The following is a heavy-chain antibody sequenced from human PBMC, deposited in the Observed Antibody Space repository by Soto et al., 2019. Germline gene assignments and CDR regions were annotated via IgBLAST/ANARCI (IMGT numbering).Heavy chain of an antibody. Sequence: GGSLRLSCTASGFTFNNYAMAWVRQAPGKGLEWVLTISGSGDSTFYGDSVKGRFTVSRDNSKNSLLLEMNSLRVEDTAIYYCAKVEAMVRGTFIRTLVAFDFWGLGSLVTVSS. CDR2: ISGSGDST. CDR1: GFTFNNYA. D-gene: IGHD3-10*01. J-gene: IGHJ4*02. CDR3: AKVEAMVRGTFIRTLVAFDF. V-gene: IGHV3-23*01.